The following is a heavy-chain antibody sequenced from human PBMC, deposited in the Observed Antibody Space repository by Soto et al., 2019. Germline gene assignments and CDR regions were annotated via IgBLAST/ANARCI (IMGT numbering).Heavy chain of an antibody. CDR3: AREGGYFDSSGSGVYHNYGVDV. V-gene: IGHV4-4*07. CDR1: GGPISPYY. J-gene: IGHJ6*02. CDR2: IYYTGST. Sequence: ETLSLTCTVSGGPISPYYWSWIRQPAGKGLEWIGRIYYTGSTNYNPPLKSRVSMSLDTARNQISLKVKSVTAADTAVYYCAREGGYFDSSGSGVYHNYGVDVWGRGTTVNVSS. D-gene: IGHD3-22*01.